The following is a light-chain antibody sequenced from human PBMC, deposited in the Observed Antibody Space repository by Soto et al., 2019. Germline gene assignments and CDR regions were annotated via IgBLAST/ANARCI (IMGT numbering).Light chain of an antibody. CDR1: QRLSSN. V-gene: IGKV3-20*01. CDR3: QQYGSSGT. J-gene: IGKJ1*01. Sequence: EIVLTQSPVTLSVSPGERVTLSCRASQRLSSNLAWYQQRPGQAPRLLIYGASIRATDIPARFSGSGSGTDFTLTISRLEPEDFAVYYCQQYGSSGTFGQGTKVDI. CDR2: GAS.